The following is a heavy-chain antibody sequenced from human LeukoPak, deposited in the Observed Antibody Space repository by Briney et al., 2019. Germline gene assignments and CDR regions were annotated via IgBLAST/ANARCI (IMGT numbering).Heavy chain of an antibody. CDR1: GGSISSSSYY. D-gene: IGHD6-19*01. V-gene: IGHV4-39*01. Sequence: PSETLSLTCTVSGGSISSSSYYWGWIRQPPGKGLEWIGSIYYSGSTYYNPSLKSRVTISVDTSKNQFSLKLSSATAADTAVYYCARDSSGWYEAFDIWGQGTMVTVSS. CDR3: ARDSSGWYEAFDI. CDR2: IYYSGST. J-gene: IGHJ3*02.